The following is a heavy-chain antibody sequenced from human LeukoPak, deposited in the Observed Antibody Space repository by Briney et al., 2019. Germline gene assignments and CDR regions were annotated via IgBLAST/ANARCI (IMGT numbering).Heavy chain of an antibody. CDR3: ARSGGVSWTYYREFDY. CDR1: GYTFTTYA. D-gene: IGHD1-26*01. Sequence: GASVKVSCKASGYTFTTYAISWVRQAPGQGLEWVGWISAYNGNTNYAQKLQGRVTMTTDTSTSTAYMELRSLRSDDTAVYYCARSGGVSWTYYREFDYWGQGSLVTVSS. CDR2: ISAYNGNT. V-gene: IGHV1-18*01. J-gene: IGHJ4*02.